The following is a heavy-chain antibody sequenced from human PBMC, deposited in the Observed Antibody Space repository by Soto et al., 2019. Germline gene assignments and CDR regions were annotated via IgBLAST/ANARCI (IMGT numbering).Heavy chain of an antibody. CDR1: GFTFSSYA. J-gene: IGHJ6*02. CDR2: ISGSGGST. Sequence: RGSLRLSCAASGFTFSSYAMSWVRQAPGKGLEWVSAISGSGGSTYYADSVKGRFTISRDNSKNTLYLQMNSLRAEDTAVYYCAKDSVSITMIVVVGDYYGMDVWGQGTTVTVSS. CDR3: AKDSVSITMIVVVGDYYGMDV. V-gene: IGHV3-23*01. D-gene: IGHD3-22*01.